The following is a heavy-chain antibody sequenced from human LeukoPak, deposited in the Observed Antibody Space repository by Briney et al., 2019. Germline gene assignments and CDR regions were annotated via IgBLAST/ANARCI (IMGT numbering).Heavy chain of an antibody. CDR2: ISLDGNNE. CDR3: ARDLSGHWTYDY. CDR1: GFTFRNYY. D-gene: IGHD1-1*01. Sequence: PGRSLRLSCAASGFTFRNYYMHWVRQAPGKGLEWVAVISLDGNNEYYADSVKGRFSLSRGNSMNTLYLQLNSLRTEDTAMYYCARDLSGHWTYDYWGQGTLVTVSS. V-gene: IGHV3-30-3*01. J-gene: IGHJ4*01.